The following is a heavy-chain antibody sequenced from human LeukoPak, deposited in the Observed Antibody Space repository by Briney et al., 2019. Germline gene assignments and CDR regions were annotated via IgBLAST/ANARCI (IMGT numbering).Heavy chain of an antibody. J-gene: IGHJ5*02. D-gene: IGHD3-10*01. V-gene: IGHV5-51*01. Sequence: GESLKISCQGSEYSFSSYWIGWVRQMPGKGLGWMWLIYPGDSDTKYSPSFEGHVTMSVDRSISAAYLQWSSLNASDTAMYYCARGSGSSTWLDPWGQGTLVTVSS. CDR3: ARGSGSSTWLDP. CDR1: EYSFSSYW. CDR2: IYPGDSDT.